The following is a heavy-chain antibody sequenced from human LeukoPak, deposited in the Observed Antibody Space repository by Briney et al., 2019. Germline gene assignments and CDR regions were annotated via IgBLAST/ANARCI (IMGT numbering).Heavy chain of an antibody. Sequence: ASVKVSCKASGGTFSSYAISWVRQAPGQGLEWMGWINPNSGGTYYAQQCQGRVTMASDTSICTAYLELSRMRSDDTAVHYCARVKDTAIVIGYWGQGTLVTVSS. J-gene: IGHJ4*02. CDR1: GGTFSSYA. CDR2: INPNSGGT. D-gene: IGHD5-18*01. CDR3: ARVKDTAIVIGY. V-gene: IGHV1-2*02.